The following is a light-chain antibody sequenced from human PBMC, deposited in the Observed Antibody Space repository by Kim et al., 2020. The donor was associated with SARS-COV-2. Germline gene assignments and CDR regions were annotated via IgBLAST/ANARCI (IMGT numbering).Light chain of an antibody. CDR3: QVWDSSSDHRV. CDR2: YDS. V-gene: IGLV3-21*01. CDR1: NIGRKS. J-gene: IGLJ3*02. Sequence: AQGKTARITCGGNNIGRKSVHWYQKRPGQAPLLIMYYDSDRPSGVPERFSGSNSGDTATLTISRVEAGDEADYYCQVWDSSSDHRVFGGGTKVTVL.